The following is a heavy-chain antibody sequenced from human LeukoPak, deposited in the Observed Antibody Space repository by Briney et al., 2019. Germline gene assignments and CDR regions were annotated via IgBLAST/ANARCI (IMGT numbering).Heavy chain of an antibody. CDR3: ASSDYVWGSYRYSPFDY. D-gene: IGHD3-16*02. CDR2: IYHSGST. CDR1: GGSISSSNW. J-gene: IGHJ4*02. V-gene: IGHV4-4*02. Sequence: SETLSLTCAVSGGSISSSNWWSWVRQPPGKGLEWIGEIYHSGSTNYNPSLKSRVTISVDKSKNQFSLKLSSVTAADTAVYYCASSDYVWGSYRYSPFDYWGQGTLVTVSS.